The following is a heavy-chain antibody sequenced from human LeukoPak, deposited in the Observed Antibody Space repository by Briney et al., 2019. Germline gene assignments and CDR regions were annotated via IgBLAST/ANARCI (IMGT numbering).Heavy chain of an antibody. J-gene: IGHJ6*03. V-gene: IGHV3-30*02. CDR3: AREDIVVVPAAILYYMDV. Sequence: GGSLRLSCAASGFTFSSYGMHWVRQAPGKGLEWVAFIRYDGSNKYYADSVKGRFTISRDNSKNTLYLQMNSLRAEDTAVYYCAREDIVVVPAAILYYMDVWGKGTTVTVSS. CDR2: IRYDGSNK. CDR1: GFTFSSYG. D-gene: IGHD2-2*02.